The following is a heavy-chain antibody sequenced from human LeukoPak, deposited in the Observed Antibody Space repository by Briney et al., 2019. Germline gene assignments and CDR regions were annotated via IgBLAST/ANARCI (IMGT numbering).Heavy chain of an antibody. J-gene: IGHJ6*02. D-gene: IGHD2-21*02. Sequence: PGGSLRLSCAASGFTFSDYYMGWIRQAPGKGLEWISYISSGGTTIHYADSVKGRFTISRDNAKNSLYLQLSSLKTEDTAVYYCARDKQKIRTRDTSYFYSYYGMDVWGHGTTVTVSS. CDR3: ARDKQKIRTRDTSYFYSYYGMDV. CDR2: ISSGGTTI. CDR1: GFTFSDYY. V-gene: IGHV3-11*01.